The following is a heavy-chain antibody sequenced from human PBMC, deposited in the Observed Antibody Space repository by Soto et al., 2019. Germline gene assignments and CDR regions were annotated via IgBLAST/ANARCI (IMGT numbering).Heavy chain of an antibody. CDR2: ISSSSSYI. CDR3: ARGYHYYDSSGYDKWDAFDI. D-gene: IGHD3-22*01. CDR1: VFTFSSYS. V-gene: IGHV3-21*01. J-gene: IGHJ3*02. Sequence: GGSLRLSCAASVFTFSSYSMNWVRQAPGKGLEWVSSISSSSSYIYYADSVKGRFTISRDNAKNSLYLQMNSLRAEDTAVYYCARGYHYYDSSGYDKWDAFDIWGQGTMVTVSS.